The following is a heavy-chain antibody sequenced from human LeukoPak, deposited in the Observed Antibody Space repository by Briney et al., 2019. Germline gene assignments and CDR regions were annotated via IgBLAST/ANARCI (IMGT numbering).Heavy chain of an antibody. CDR3: ARHLPGIAFFDY. CDR1: GGSISSYY. CDR2: IYYSGST. J-gene: IGHJ4*02. V-gene: IGHV4-59*08. Sequence: SETLSLTCTVSGGSISSYYWSWIRQPPGKGLEWIGYIYYSGSTNYNPSLKSRVTISVDTSKNQFSLKLSSVAAADTAVYYCARHLPGIAFFDYWGQGTLVTVSS. D-gene: IGHD1-14*01.